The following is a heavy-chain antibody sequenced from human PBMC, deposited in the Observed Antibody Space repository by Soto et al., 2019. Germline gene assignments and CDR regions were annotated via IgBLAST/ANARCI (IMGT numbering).Heavy chain of an antibody. Sequence: QVQLQQWGAGLLKPSETLSLTCAVYGGSFSGYYWSWIRQPPGKGLEWIGEINHSGSTNYNPSLKSRVTISVDTSKNQFSLKLSSVTAADTAVYYCARGRSAIVVVPAAPHESKYYFDYWGQGTLVTVSS. V-gene: IGHV4-34*01. CDR1: GGSFSGYY. J-gene: IGHJ4*02. CDR2: INHSGST. D-gene: IGHD2-2*01. CDR3: ARGRSAIVVVPAAPHESKYYFDY.